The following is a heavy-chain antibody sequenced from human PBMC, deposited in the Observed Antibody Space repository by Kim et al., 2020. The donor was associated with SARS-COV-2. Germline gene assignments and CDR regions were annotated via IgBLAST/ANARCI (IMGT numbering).Heavy chain of an antibody. Sequence: GESLKISCKGSGYSFTSYWIGWVRQMPGKGLEWMGIIYPGDSDTRYSPSFQGQVTISADKSISTAYLQWSSLKASDTAMYYCARRCSGGSCYGYFDYWGQGTLVTVSS. CDR3: ARRCSGGSCYGYFDY. V-gene: IGHV5-51*01. CDR1: GYSFTSYW. J-gene: IGHJ4*02. D-gene: IGHD2-15*01. CDR2: IYPGDSDT.